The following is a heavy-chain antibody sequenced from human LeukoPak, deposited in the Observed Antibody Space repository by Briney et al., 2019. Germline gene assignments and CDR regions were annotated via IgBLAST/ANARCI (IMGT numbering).Heavy chain of an antibody. CDR2: INSDGSTT. V-gene: IGHV3-74*01. CDR3: ARTYCIGSSCPGVFEY. CDR1: GFTFSSYA. Sequence: GGSLRLSCVASGFTFSSYAMSWVRQAPGKGLVWVSRINSDGSTTTYADSVKGRFTISRDNAKKTLYLQMNSLRAEDTAVYYCARTYCIGSSCPGVFEYWGQGTLVTVSS. D-gene: IGHD2-15*01. J-gene: IGHJ4*02.